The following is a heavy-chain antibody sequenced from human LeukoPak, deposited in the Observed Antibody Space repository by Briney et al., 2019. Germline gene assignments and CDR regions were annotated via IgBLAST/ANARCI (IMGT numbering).Heavy chain of an antibody. Sequence: ASVTVSCKASGNTFTVYYLHWVRQAPGQGLEWMGWIYPKTGGTSYAQKFQGRVTMTRDTSISTAYMELIGLRSDDSAVYYCAGPWDQVGFDPWGQGTLVSVSS. V-gene: IGHV1-2*02. CDR1: GNTFTVYY. CDR3: AGPWDQVGFDP. CDR2: IYPKTGGT. J-gene: IGHJ5*02. D-gene: IGHD1-26*01.